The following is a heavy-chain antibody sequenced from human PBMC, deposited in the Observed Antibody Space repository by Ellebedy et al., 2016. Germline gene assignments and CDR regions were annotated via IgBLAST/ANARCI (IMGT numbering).Heavy chain of an antibody. V-gene: IGHV4-61*01. J-gene: IGHJ4*02. CDR1: GGSVSSGFYY. CDR3: ARLGFGQRGYSGYVDDY. CDR2: IYYSGST. D-gene: IGHD5-12*01. Sequence: SETLSLTCTVSGGSVSSGFYYWTWLRQPPGKGLEWIGWIYYSGSTKYNPSLKSRVTISVDTSKNQFSLKLSSVTAADTAVYYCARLGFGQRGYSGYVDDYWGQGTLVTVSS.